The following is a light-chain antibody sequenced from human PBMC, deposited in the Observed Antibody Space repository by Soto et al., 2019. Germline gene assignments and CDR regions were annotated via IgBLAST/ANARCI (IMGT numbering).Light chain of an antibody. CDR3: QQYYSYPRT. CDR1: QGISSY. Sequence: AIRMTQSPSSLSASTGERVTISCRASQGISSYLDWYQQKPGKAPKLLIHAASTLQSGVPSRFSGSGSGTDFTLTISCLQPEDFATYYCQQYYSYPRTFGQGTKVDIK. CDR2: AAS. V-gene: IGKV1-8*01. J-gene: IGKJ1*01.